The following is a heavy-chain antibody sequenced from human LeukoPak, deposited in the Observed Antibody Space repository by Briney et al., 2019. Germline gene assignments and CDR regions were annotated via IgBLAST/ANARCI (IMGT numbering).Heavy chain of an antibody. CDR2: ISGSGGNT. J-gene: IGHJ4*02. Sequence: GGSLRLSCSASGFTFSSYAMHWVRQAPGKGLEWVSGISGSGGNTYYADSVKGRFTISRDNAKNSLYLQMNSLTDEDTAVYYCARCQYNSSPDFWGQGTLVTVSS. CDR1: GFTFSSYA. CDR3: ARCQYNSSPDF. V-gene: IGHV3-23*01. D-gene: IGHD1-14*01.